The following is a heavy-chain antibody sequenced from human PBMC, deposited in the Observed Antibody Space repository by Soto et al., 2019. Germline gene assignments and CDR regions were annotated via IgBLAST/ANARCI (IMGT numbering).Heavy chain of an antibody. D-gene: IGHD6-19*01. V-gene: IGHV4-39*01. Sequence: SETLSLTCAVSGGSISSSSHYWGWIRQPPGKGLEWIGTIYYIGSTYHNPSLKSRVSLSVDTSRNQFSLKLSSVTAADTAVYYCARRSSSGWILDYWGQGTLVTVSS. CDR2: IYYIGST. J-gene: IGHJ4*02. CDR1: GGSISSSSHY. CDR3: ARRSSSGWILDY.